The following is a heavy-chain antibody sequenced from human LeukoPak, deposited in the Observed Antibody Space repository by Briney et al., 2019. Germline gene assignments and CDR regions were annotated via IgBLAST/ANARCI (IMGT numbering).Heavy chain of an antibody. CDR3: RFGESEADY. J-gene: IGHJ4*02. CDR2: IIPILGIA. Sequence: SVKVSCKASGGTFSSYAISWVRQAPGQGLEWMGRIIPILGIANYAQKFQGRVTITADKSTSTAYMELSSLRSEDTAAYYCRFGESEADYWGQGTLVTVSS. V-gene: IGHV1-69*04. CDR1: GGTFSSYA. D-gene: IGHD3-10*01.